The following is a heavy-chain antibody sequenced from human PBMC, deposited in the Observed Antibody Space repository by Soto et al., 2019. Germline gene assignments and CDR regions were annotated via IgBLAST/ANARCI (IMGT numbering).Heavy chain of an antibody. Sequence: EVQLLESGGGLVQPGGSLRLSCAASGFTFSSYAMSWVRQAPGKGLEWVSAISGSGGSTYYADSVKGRFTISRDNSKKTMYQQMNSLRAEDTAVYYCEKVKDAQYYDILTGYGVDYWGQGTLVTVSS. CDR1: GFTFSSYA. D-gene: IGHD3-9*01. V-gene: IGHV3-23*01. CDR3: EKVKDAQYYDILTGYGVDY. CDR2: ISGSGGST. J-gene: IGHJ4*02.